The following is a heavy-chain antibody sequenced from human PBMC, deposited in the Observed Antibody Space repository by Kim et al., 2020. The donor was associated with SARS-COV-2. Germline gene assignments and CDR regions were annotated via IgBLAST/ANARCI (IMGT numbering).Heavy chain of an antibody. CDR1: GFTVRSNY. CDR3: AATTYYYDSSGYYY. V-gene: IGHV3-66*01. Sequence: GGSLRLSCAASGFTVRSNYMSWVRQAPGKGREWVSVIYSGGSTYYADSVKGRFTISRDNSKNTLYLQMNSLRAEDTAVYYCAATTYYYDSSGYYYWGQGTLVTVSS. J-gene: IGHJ4*02. D-gene: IGHD3-22*01. CDR2: IYSGGST.